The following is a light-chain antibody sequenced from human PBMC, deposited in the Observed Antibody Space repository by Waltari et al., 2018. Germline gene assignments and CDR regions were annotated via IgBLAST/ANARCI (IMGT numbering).Light chain of an antibody. Sequence: TQLTQSPSSLAASVGDRVTISCRTSQVILGYLAWYQQKPGKAPKALIYAASTLQSGVPSRFSGSGSGMDFNITISNLQPEDFATYYCQQLKSYPITFGGGTKVEIK. CDR3: QQLKSYPIT. V-gene: IGKV1-9*01. CDR1: QVILGY. CDR2: AAS. J-gene: IGKJ4*01.